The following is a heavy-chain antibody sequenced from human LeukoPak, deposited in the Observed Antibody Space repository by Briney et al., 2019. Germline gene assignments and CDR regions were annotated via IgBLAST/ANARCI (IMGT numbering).Heavy chain of an antibody. D-gene: IGHD2-21*02. CDR2: INHSGST. J-gene: IGHJ1*01. Sequence: PSETLSLTCAVYGGXFSGYYCSWIRQPPGKGLEWIGEINHSGSTNYNPSLNSRVTISVDTSKKQFSLKLSSVTAADTAVYYCATIAEFCGGDCYSEYFQQWGQGTLVTVSS. CDR1: GGXFSGYY. CDR3: ATIAEFCGGDCYSEYFQQ. V-gene: IGHV4-34*01.